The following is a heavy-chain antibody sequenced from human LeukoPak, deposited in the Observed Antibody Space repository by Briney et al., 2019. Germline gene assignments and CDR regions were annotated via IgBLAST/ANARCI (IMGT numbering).Heavy chain of an antibody. J-gene: IGHJ4*02. CDR1: GFTFSSYS. CDR2: ISSSSSTI. D-gene: IGHD2-15*01. Sequence: PGGSLRLSGAASGFTFSSYSMNWVRQAPGKGLEWVSYISSSSSTIYYADSVKGRFTISRDNAKNSLYLQMNSLRAEDTAVYYCAVVAVGKDWGQGTLVTVSS. CDR3: AVVAVGKD. V-gene: IGHV3-48*04.